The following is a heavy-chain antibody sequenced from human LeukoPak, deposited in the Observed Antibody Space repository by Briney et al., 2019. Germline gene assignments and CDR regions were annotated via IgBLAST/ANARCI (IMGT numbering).Heavy chain of an antibody. V-gene: IGHV3-74*01. D-gene: IGHD4-11*01. Sequence: GGSLRLSCAASGFTFSTYWIHWVRQAPGKGLVWVSHINGDGSSTSYADSVKGRFAISRNNAKNTLYLQMNSLRAEDTAVYYCASMTPGGYYYGMDVWGQGTTVTVSS. J-gene: IGHJ6*02. CDR1: GFTFSTYW. CDR2: INGDGSST. CDR3: ASMTPGGYYYGMDV.